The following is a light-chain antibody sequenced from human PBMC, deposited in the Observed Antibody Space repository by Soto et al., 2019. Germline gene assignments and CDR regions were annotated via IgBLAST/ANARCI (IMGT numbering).Light chain of an antibody. CDR3: RSYTSDSSSV. V-gene: IGLV2-14*01. J-gene: IGLJ1*01. CDR2: AVS. CDR1: SSDVGLYDY. Sequence: QSVLTQPASVSGSPGQSITISCTGTSSDVGLYDYVSWYQQHPGKAPQLMIYAVSNRPSGVSNRFSASKSGNTASLFISGLQAEEQADYYCRSYTSDSSSVFGSGTKVTV.